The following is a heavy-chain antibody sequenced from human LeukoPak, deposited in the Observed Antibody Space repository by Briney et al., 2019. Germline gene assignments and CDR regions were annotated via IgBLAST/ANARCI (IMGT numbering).Heavy chain of an antibody. D-gene: IGHD4-23*01. CDR2: INPNSGGT. V-gene: IGHV1-2*06. CDR3: ARDVGNDGIDI. Sequence: ASVKVSCKASGYTFTGYYMHWVRQAPGQGLVWMGRINPNSGGTNYAQKFQGRVTMTRDTSISTAYMELSRLRSDDTAVYYCARDVGNDGIDIWGQGTMVTVSS. J-gene: IGHJ3*02. CDR1: GYTFTGYY.